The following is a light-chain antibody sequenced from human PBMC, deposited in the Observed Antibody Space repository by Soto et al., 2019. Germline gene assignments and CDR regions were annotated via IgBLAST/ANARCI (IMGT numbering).Light chain of an antibody. CDR2: DAS. CDR3: QQRSNGPSIT. Sequence: IGVTQSAATLSLTTGERATLSCRASQSVSSYLAWYQQKPGQSPRLLIYDASTRAPGIPARFSGSGTGTDFTLTISSLEPEDSAVHHWQQRSNGPSITFCQGTRLEIK. V-gene: IGKV3-11*01. J-gene: IGKJ5*01. CDR1: QSVSSY.